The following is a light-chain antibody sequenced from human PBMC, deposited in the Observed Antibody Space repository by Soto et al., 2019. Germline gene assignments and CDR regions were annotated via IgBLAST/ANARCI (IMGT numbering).Light chain of an antibody. Sequence: QSALTQPPSASGSPGQSVTISCTGTSSDVGGYNYVSWYQQHPGKAPKLMIYEVSKRPSGVPYRFSGSKSGNTASLTVSGLQAEDEADYYCASYADSVIFGGGTKVTVL. CDR2: EVS. J-gene: IGLJ2*01. CDR3: ASYADSVI. CDR1: SSDVGGYNY. V-gene: IGLV2-8*01.